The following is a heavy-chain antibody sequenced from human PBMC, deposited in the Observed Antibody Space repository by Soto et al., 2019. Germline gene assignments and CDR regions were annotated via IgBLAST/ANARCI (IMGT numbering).Heavy chain of an antibody. D-gene: IGHD2-21*02. V-gene: IGHV1-69*13. CDR3: ARGVVTHLYYYGMDV. CDR1: GGTFSSYA. J-gene: IGHJ6*02. CDR2: IIPIFGTA. Sequence: ASVKVSCKASGGTFSSYAISWVRQAPGQGLEWMGGIIPIFGTANYAQKFQGRVTITADESTSTAYMELSSLRSEDTAVYYCARGVVTHLYYYGMDVWGQGTTVTVSS.